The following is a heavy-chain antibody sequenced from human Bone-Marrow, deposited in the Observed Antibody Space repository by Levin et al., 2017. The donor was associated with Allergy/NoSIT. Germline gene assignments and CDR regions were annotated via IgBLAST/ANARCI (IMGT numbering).Heavy chain of an antibody. CDR2: ISYDGSID. J-gene: IGHJ4*02. CDR3: ARDIEARRVVVAASMGIV. V-gene: IGHV3-30*04. CDR1: GFTFSYST. Sequence: LSLTCAASGFTFSYSTMHWVRQAPGKGLEWVALISYDGSIDDYADSVKGRFTISRDNSKNTLYLQVNRLRAEDTGVYYCARDIEARRVVVAASMGIVWGQGTLVTVSS. D-gene: IGHD2-15*01.